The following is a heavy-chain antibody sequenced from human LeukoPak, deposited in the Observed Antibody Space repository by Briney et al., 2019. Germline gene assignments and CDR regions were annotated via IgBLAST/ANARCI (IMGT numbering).Heavy chain of an antibody. V-gene: IGHV3-53*01. J-gene: IGHJ4*02. CDR2: IYSGGST. D-gene: IGHD6-19*01. CDR3: ARGIDYSSGWYQYYFDY. CDR1: GFTVSSNY. Sequence: PGGSLRLSCAASGFTVSSNYRSWVRQAPGKGREWFSVIYSGGSTYYSDSVKGRVSISRDNSKNTLYLKMNSLRAADTAVYYCARGIDYSSGWYQYYFDYWGQGTLVTVSS.